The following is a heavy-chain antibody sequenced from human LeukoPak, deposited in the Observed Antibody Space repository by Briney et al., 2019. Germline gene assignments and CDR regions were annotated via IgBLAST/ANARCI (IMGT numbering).Heavy chain of an antibody. V-gene: IGHV1-8*03. Sequence: ASVKVSCKASGYTFTSYDINWVRQATGQGLEWMGWMNPNSGNTGYAQKFQGRVTITRNTSISTAYMELSSLRSEDTAVYYCARSSSSWLPIDYWGQGTLVTVSS. J-gene: IGHJ4*02. CDR1: GYTFTSYD. D-gene: IGHD6-13*01. CDR2: MNPNSGNT. CDR3: ARSSSSWLPIDY.